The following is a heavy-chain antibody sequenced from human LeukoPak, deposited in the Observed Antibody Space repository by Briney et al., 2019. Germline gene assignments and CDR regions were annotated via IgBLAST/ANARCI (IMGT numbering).Heavy chain of an antibody. CDR2: ISSSSSTI. J-gene: IGHJ5*02. CDR3: ARSWAAALHWFDP. Sequence: TGGSLRLSCAASGFTFSSYSMNWVRQAPGKGLEWVSYISSSSSTIYYADSVKGRFTISRDNAKNSLYLQMNSLRAEDTAVYYCARSWAAALHWFDPWGQGTLVTVSS. V-gene: IGHV3-48*04. CDR1: GFTFSSYS. D-gene: IGHD6-13*01.